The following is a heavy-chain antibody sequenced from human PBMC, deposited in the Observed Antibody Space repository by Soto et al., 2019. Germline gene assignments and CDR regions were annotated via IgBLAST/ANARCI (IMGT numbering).Heavy chain of an antibody. CDR3: ARCRGIAAAGTDDY. CDR2: ISAYNGNT. Sequence: QVQLVQSGAEVKKPGASVKVSCKASGYSFTIYGISWVRQAPGQGLEWMGWISAYNGNTNYAQKLQGRVTRTTDTSTSTAYMELRSLRSDDTAMYYCARCRGIAAAGTDDYWGQGTLVTVSS. V-gene: IGHV1-18*01. CDR1: GYSFTIYG. J-gene: IGHJ4*02. D-gene: IGHD6-13*01.